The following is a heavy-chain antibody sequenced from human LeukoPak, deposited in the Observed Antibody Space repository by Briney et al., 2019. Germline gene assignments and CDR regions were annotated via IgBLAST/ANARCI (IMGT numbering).Heavy chain of an antibody. J-gene: IGHJ1*01. D-gene: IGHD6-13*01. CDR3: ARVAAGIGFFQH. CDR1: GFTSSSYS. V-gene: IGHV3-21*04. CDR2: ISSSSSYI. Sequence: GGSLRLSCAASGFTSSSYSMNWVHQAPGKELEWVSSISSSSSYIYYADSVKGRFTISRDNAKNSLYLQMNSLRAEDTAVYYCARVAAGIGFFQHWGQGTLVTVSS.